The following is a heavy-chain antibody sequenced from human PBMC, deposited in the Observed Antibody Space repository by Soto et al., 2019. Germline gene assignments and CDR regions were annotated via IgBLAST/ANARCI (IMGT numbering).Heavy chain of an antibody. Sequence: PGGSLRLSCAASGFTFSSYGMTWVRQAPGKGLEWVSFSSATGAGTYYADSVKGRFTISRDNSKNTLYLQMTSLRADDTAVYYCAKDRRAGGNYGFYSDFWGQGALVTVCS. D-gene: IGHD1-7*01. CDR3: AKDRRAGGNYGFYSDF. CDR1: GFTFSSYG. J-gene: IGHJ4*02. CDR2: SSATGAGT. V-gene: IGHV3-23*01.